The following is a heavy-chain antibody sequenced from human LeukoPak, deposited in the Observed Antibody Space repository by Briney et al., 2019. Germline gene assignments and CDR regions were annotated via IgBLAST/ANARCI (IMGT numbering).Heavy chain of an antibody. CDR1: GGSISSSSYY. Sequence: SETLFLTCTVSGGSISSSSYYWGWIRQPPGKGLEWIRSIYYSGSTYYNPSLKSRVTISVDTSKNQFSLKLSSVTAADTAVYYCARNIRYFDYWGQGTLVTVSS. CDR3: ARNIRYFDY. CDR2: IYYSGST. V-gene: IGHV4-39*07. J-gene: IGHJ4*02. D-gene: IGHD3-9*01.